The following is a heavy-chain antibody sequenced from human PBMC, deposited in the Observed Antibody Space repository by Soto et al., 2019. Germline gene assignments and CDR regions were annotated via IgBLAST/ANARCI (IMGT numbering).Heavy chain of an antibody. CDR2: ISSSSYI. D-gene: IGHD2-15*01. CDR3: ARDSPVYCSGGSCYVY. V-gene: IGHV3-21*01. Sequence: GGSLRLSCAASGFTFSSYSMNWVRQAPGKGLEWVSSISSSSYIYYADSVKGRFTISRDNAKNSLFLQMNSLRAEDTAVYYCARDSPVYCSGGSCYVYWGQGTLVTVSS. CDR1: GFTFSSYS. J-gene: IGHJ4*02.